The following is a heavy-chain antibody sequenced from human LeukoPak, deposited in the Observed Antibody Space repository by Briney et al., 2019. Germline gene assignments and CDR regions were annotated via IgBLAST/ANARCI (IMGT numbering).Heavy chain of an antibody. Sequence: GGSLRLPCAASGSTFSDYWMAWVRQAPGKGLEWVANINPDGSRRPLGDSVRGRLTISRDNAQNSVFLQMNSLRVEDTALYYCATSRVEAAFDIWGQGTMVTVPS. CDR1: GSTFSDYW. J-gene: IGHJ3*02. CDR3: ATSRVEAAFDI. V-gene: IGHV3-7*01. CDR2: INPDGSRR. D-gene: IGHD2/OR15-2a*01.